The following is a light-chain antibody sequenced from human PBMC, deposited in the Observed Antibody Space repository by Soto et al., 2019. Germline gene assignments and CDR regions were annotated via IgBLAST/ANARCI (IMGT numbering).Light chain of an antibody. V-gene: IGKV1-39*01. CDR3: QQIDSAPLT. CDR2: AAS. J-gene: IGKJ4*01. Sequence: DIQMTQSPSSLSASVGYRVTITCRASQSITTYLNWYRQKPGKAPKLLIYAASSLQSGVPSRFSGSGSETEFTLRISSLQPEDFATYFCQQIDSAPLTFGGGTXVDIK. CDR1: QSITTY.